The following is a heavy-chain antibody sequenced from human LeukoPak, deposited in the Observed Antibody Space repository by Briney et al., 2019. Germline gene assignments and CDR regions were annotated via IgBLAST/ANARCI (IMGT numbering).Heavy chain of an antibody. Sequence: GGSLRLSCAASGFTFSSYSMNWVRQAPGKGLEWVSYISSSSTIYYADSVKGRFTISRDNSKNTLYLQMNSLRAEDTAVYYRAKDRGTAMVTSLYFDYWGQGTLVTVSS. CDR2: ISSSSTI. CDR3: AKDRGTAMVTSLYFDY. D-gene: IGHD5-18*01. J-gene: IGHJ4*02. CDR1: GFTFSSYS. V-gene: IGHV3-48*01.